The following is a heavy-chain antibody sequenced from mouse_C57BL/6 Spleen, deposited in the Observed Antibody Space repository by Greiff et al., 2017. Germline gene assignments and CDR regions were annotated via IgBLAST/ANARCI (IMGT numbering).Heavy chain of an antibody. CDR3: ARDGPSYAMDY. Sequence: QVQLQQPGAELVKPGASVKLSCKASGYTFTSYWMHWVKQRPGRGLEWIGRIDPNSGGTKYNEKFKSKATLTVDKPSSTAYMQLSSLTSEDSAVYYWARDGPSYAMDYWGQGTSVTVSS. D-gene: IGHD2-3*01. V-gene: IGHV1-72*01. J-gene: IGHJ4*01. CDR1: GYTFTSYW. CDR2: IDPNSGGT.